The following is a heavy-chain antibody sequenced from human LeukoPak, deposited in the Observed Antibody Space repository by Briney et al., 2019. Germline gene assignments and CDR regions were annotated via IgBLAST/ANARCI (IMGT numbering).Heavy chain of an antibody. Sequence: GGSLSLSCAASGFTFRRYAMHWVRQAPGKGLEWVAVISYDGSNKYYADSVKGRFTISRDNSKNTLYLQMNSLRAEDTAVYFCARNDYGDYYFDYWGQGTLVTVSS. J-gene: IGHJ4*02. CDR1: GFTFRRYA. V-gene: IGHV3-30-3*01. CDR3: ARNDYGDYYFDY. CDR2: ISYDGSNK. D-gene: IGHD4-17*01.